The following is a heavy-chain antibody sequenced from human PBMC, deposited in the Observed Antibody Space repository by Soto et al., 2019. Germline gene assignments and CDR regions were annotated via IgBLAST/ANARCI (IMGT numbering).Heavy chain of an antibody. D-gene: IGHD3-10*01. J-gene: IGHJ4*01. V-gene: IGHV4-39*02. Sequence: VADVSSRVRRHYLDRNRTPPGKGLEWIGSIYYSGSPYYNPSLKSRVTISVDTSKNQFSLKLSSVTAADTAVYYCARDEMGFGESFPYRELDYWGHGTPVPVSS. CDR2: IYYSGSP. CDR1: DVSSRVRRHY. CDR3: ARDEMGFGESFPYRELDY.